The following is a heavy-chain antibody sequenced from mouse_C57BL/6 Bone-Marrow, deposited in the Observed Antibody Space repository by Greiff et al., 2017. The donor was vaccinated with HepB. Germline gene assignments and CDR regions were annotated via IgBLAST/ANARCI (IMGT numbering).Heavy chain of an antibody. D-gene: IGHD2-1*01. V-gene: IGHV1-50*01. Sequence: QVQLQQPGAELVKPGASVKLSCKASGYTFTSYWMQWVKQRPGQGLEWIGEIDPSDSYTNYNQKFKGKATLTVDTSSSTAYMQLSSLTSEDSAVYYGARLRGNYDFDYWGQGTTLTVSS. CDR3: ARLRGNYDFDY. CDR2: IDPSDSYT. CDR1: GYTFTSYW. J-gene: IGHJ2*01.